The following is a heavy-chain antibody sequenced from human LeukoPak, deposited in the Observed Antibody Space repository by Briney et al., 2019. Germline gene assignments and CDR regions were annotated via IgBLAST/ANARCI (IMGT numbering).Heavy chain of an antibody. D-gene: IGHD3-22*01. V-gene: IGHV3-73*01. CDR3: TSQADYYDSSGYYVSLDY. J-gene: IGHJ4*02. Sequence: GGSLRLSCAASGFTFSGSAMHWVRQASGKGLEWVGRIRSKANSYATAYAASVKGRFTISRDDSKNTAYLQMNSLKTEDTAVYYCTSQADYYDSSGYYVSLDYWGQGTLVTVSS. CDR2: IRSKANSYAT. CDR1: GFTFSGSA.